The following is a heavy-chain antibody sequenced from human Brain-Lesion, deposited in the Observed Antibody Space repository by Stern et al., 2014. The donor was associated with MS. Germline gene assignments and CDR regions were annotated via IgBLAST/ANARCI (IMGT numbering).Heavy chain of an antibody. CDR3: ARDQRGITIFGVVTDYYYLGMDV. CDR2: IKPTIGGT. D-gene: IGHD3-3*01. Sequence: VQLVESGAEVKKPGASVKVSCKTSGYIFTGYYIHWVRQAPGQGLEWMAGIKPTIGGTKNAQKFQGRVTMSRDTSISTAYVELSSLTSDDTAVYYCARDQRGITIFGVVTDYYYLGMDVWGQGTTVTVSS. V-gene: IGHV1-2*02. CDR1: GYIFTGYY. J-gene: IGHJ6*02.